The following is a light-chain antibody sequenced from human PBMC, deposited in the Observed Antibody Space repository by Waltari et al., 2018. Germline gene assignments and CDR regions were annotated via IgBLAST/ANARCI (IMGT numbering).Light chain of an antibody. J-gene: IGLJ7*01. V-gene: IGLV1-51*02. CDR1: SSNIGNNY. CDR3: GTWDSSLSGAV. Sequence: QSVLTQPPSVSAAPGQRVTISCSGGSSNIGNNYVSWSRQFPGTAPKLLIYEGGGRPSGIPGRFSGSKSGTSATLDITGLQAGDEAEYYCGTWDSSLSGAVFGGGTHLTVL. CDR2: EGG.